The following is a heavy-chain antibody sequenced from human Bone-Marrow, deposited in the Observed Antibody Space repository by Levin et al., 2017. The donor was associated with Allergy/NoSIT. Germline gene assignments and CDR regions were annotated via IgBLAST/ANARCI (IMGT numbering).Heavy chain of an antibody. Sequence: GGSLRLSCAASGFTFDDYAMHWVRQAPGKGLEWVSGISWNSGSIGYADSVKGRFTISRDNAKNSLYLQMNSLRAEDTALYYCAKERGYYSLDYWGQGTLVTVSS. CDR3: AKERGYYSLDY. CDR1: GFTFDDYA. CDR2: ISWNSGSI. V-gene: IGHV3-9*01. D-gene: IGHD3-3*01. J-gene: IGHJ4*02.